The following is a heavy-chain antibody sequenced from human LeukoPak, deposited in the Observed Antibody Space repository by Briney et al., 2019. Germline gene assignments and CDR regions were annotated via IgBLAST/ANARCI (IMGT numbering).Heavy chain of an antibody. V-gene: IGHV3-30*02. CDR2: IRYDGSNK. CDR3: AKDRSRITIFGVPDY. J-gene: IGHJ4*02. CDR1: GFTFSSYG. D-gene: IGHD3-3*01. Sequence: GSLRLSCAASGFTFSSYGMHWVRQAPGKGLEWVAFIRYDGSNKYYADSVKGRFTISRDNSKNTLYLQMNSLRAEDTAVYYCAKDRSRITIFGVPDYWGQGTLVTVSS.